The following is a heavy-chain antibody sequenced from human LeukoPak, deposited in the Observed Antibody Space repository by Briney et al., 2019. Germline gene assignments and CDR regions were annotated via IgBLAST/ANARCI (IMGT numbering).Heavy chain of an antibody. Sequence: GESLKISCQVSGYIFTHYWIGWVRQMPGKGLESMGIIYPADSDTTYSPSFQGQVTISADKSISTVYLQWSSLKASDTAMYYCARASRDGYNQNFDYWGQGTLVTVSS. CDR2: IYPADSDT. CDR1: GYIFTHYW. D-gene: IGHD5-24*01. J-gene: IGHJ4*02. CDR3: ARASRDGYNQNFDY. V-gene: IGHV5-51*01.